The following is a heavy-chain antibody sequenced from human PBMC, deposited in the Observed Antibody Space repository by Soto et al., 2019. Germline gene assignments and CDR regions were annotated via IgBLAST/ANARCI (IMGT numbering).Heavy chain of an antibody. CDR3: ARDSSASATSYSFDY. J-gene: IGHJ4*02. D-gene: IGHD3-10*01. Sequence: ASVKVSCKASGYKFINHYLHWVRQAPGVGLEWMGILNPNGGVTDYAQKFQGRVTMTTDTYASTVHMELSSLRSEDTAVYFCARDSSASATSYSFDYWGQGTLVTVSS. V-gene: IGHV1-46*01. CDR1: GYKFINHY. CDR2: LNPNGGVT.